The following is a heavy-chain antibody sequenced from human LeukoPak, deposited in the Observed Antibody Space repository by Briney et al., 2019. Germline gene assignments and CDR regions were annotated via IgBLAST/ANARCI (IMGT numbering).Heavy chain of an antibody. V-gene: IGHV3-23*01. D-gene: IGHD3-9*01. J-gene: IGHJ4*02. Sequence: GGTLRLSCAASGFTFSSYGMSWVRQAPGKGLEWVSAISGSGGSTYYADSVKGRFTISRDNSKNTLYLQMNSLRAEDTAVYYCAKDILTGYDFDYWGQGTPVTVSS. CDR3: AKDILTGYDFDY. CDR2: ISGSGGST. CDR1: GFTFSSYG.